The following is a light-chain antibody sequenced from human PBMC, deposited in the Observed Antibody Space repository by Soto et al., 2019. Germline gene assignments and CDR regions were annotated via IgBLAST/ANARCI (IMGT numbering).Light chain of an antibody. CDR3: AAWDDSLNGVV. CDR2: EVT. CDR1: SSDIGIYKY. J-gene: IGLJ2*01. V-gene: IGLV2-14*01. Sequence: QSALTQPASVSGSPGQSIAISCTGSSSDIGIYKYVSWYQQHPGKVPKLIIYEVTNRPSGVSNRFSGSKSGNTASLTISGLQAEDEADYYCAAWDDSLNGVVFGGGTKLTVL.